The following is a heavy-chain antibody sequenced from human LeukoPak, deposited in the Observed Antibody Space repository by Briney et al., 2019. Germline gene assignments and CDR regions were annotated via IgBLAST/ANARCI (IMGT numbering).Heavy chain of an antibody. CDR2: INPNSGGT. Sequence: ASVKVSCKASGYTFTGYYMHWVRPAPGQGLEWMGWINPNSGGTNYAQKFQGGVTMTRDTSISTAYMELSRLRSDDTAVYYCARIPTIFGVVTRDYWGQGTLVTVSS. J-gene: IGHJ4*02. CDR3: ARIPTIFGVVTRDY. V-gene: IGHV1-2*02. D-gene: IGHD3-3*01. CDR1: GYTFTGYY.